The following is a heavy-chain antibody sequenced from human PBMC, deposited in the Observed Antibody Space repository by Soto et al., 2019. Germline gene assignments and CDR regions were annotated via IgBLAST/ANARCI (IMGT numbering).Heavy chain of an antibody. V-gene: IGHV4-39*01. CDR2: IYYSGGT. CDR1: GGSISSSSYY. J-gene: IGHJ4*02. D-gene: IGHD3-22*01. Sequence: ETLSLTCTVSGGSISSSSYYWGWIRQPPGKGLEWIGSIYYSGGTYYNPSLKSRVTISVDTSKNQFSLKLSSVTAADTAVYYCASLPRNYYDSSGYYSSDYWGQGTLVTVS. CDR3: ASLPRNYYDSSGYYSSDY.